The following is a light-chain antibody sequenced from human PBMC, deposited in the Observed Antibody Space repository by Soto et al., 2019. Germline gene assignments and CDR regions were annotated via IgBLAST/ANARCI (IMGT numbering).Light chain of an antibody. CDR2: AAS. V-gene: IGKV1-39*01. CDR1: QSIGRY. CDR3: QQSYSPPT. J-gene: IGKJ1*01. Sequence: DIPMTQSPASLSSSVGDIVTITCRDSQSIGRYLNWYQQKPGRAPKLLISAASSLQSGVPSRFSGSGSGTDFTLTISSLHPEDVATYYCQQSYSPPTLGQGTNVDIK.